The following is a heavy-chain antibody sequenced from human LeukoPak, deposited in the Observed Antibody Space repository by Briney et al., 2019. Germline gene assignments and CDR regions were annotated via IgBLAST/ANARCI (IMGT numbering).Heavy chain of an antibody. CDR1: GYTFTDYY. Sequence: ASVKVSCKASGYTFTDYYMHWTRQAPGHGAEWMGWMNPTSGGTNYSQKFQGRVSMTRDTSITTAYMELSSLRSDDTAVYYCAPRRVAADKGFDYWGQGTLVTVSS. J-gene: IGHJ4*02. V-gene: IGHV1-2*02. CDR2: MNPTSGGT. D-gene: IGHD6-19*01. CDR3: APRRVAADKGFDY.